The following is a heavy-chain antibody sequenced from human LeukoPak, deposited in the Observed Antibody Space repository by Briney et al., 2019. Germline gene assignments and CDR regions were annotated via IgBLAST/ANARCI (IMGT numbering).Heavy chain of an antibody. CDR2: IFYSGST. CDR1: GGSISSYY. J-gene: IGHJ4*02. D-gene: IGHD3-22*01. Sequence: SETLSLTCTVSGGSISSYYWNWIRQPPGKGLEWIGYIFYSGSTNYNPSLKSRVSISVDMSKNQFSLKLSSVTAADTAVYYCAGYYDSSGYYDWMIDYWGQGTLVTVSS. CDR3: AGYYDSSGYYDWMIDY. V-gene: IGHV4-59*08.